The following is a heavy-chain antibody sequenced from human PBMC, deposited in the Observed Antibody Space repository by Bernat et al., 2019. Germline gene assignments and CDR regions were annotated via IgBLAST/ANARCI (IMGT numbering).Heavy chain of an antibody. V-gene: IGHV4-59*01. CDR1: GGYISSYY. CDR2: IYYSGST. D-gene: IGHD3-9*01. Sequence: QVQLQESGPGLVKPSETLSLTCTVSGGYISSYYWSWIRQPPGKGLEWIGYIYYSGSTNYNPSLKSRVTISVDTSKNQFSLKLSSVTAADTAVYYCARDRARYFDWLSFDPWGQGTLVTVSS. J-gene: IGHJ5*02. CDR3: ARDRARYFDWLSFDP.